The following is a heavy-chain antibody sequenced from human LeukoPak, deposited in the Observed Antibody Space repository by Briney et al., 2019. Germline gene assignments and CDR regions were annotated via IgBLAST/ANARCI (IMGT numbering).Heavy chain of an antibody. D-gene: IGHD3-3*01. V-gene: IGHV1-2*02. CDR3: AVPTITILGVVMGAFDI. CDR2: INPNSGGT. CDR1: GYTFTGHY. J-gene: IGHJ3*02. Sequence: GASVKVSCKASGYTFTGHYMHWVRQAPGQGLEWMGWINPNSGGTNYAQKFQGRVTMTRDTSISTAYMELSRLRSDDTAVYYCAVPTITILGVVMGAFDIWGQGTMVTVSS.